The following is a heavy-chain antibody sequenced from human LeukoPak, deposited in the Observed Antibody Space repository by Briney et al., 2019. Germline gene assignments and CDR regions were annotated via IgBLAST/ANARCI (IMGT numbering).Heavy chain of an antibody. V-gene: IGHV1-8*01. D-gene: IGHD3-3*01. CDR2: MNPNSGNT. J-gene: IGHJ3*02. CDR1: GYTFTSYD. CDR3: ARGLLLTIFGVKDAFDI. Sequence: ASVKVSCKASGYTFTSYDINWVRQATGQGLEWMGWMNPNSGNTGYAQKFQGRVTMTRSTSISTAYMELSSLRSEDTAVYYCARGLLLTIFGVKDAFDIWGRGTMVTVSS.